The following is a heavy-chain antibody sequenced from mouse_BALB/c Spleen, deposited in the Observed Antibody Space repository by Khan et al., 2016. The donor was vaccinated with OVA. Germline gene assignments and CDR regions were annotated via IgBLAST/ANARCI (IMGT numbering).Heavy chain of an antibody. CDR2: ISYSGRN. J-gene: IGHJ2*01. Sequence: EVKLLESGPGLVKPSQSLSLTCTVTGYSITSDYAWNWIRQFPGNKLEWMGYISYSGRNSYNPSLKSRISITRDTSKNQFFLQLNSVTTEDTATYYCARAVTITTVVATDFDYWGQGTTLTVSS. V-gene: IGHV3-2*02. CDR1: GYSITSDYA. CDR3: ARAVTITTVVATDFDY. D-gene: IGHD1-1*01.